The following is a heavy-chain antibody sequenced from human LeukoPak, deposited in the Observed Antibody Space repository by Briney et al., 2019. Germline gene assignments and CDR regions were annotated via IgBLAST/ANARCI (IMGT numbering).Heavy chain of an antibody. CDR3: ARADLSGSYYYYFDY. Sequence: SVKVSCKASGYTFTSYGISWVRQAPGQGLEWMGGIIPIFGAANYAQKCQGRVTITTDESTSTAYMELRSLRSEDTAVYYCARADLSGSYYYYFDYWGQGTLVTVSS. CDR2: IIPIFGAA. D-gene: IGHD1-26*01. J-gene: IGHJ4*02. V-gene: IGHV1-69*05. CDR1: GYTFTSYG.